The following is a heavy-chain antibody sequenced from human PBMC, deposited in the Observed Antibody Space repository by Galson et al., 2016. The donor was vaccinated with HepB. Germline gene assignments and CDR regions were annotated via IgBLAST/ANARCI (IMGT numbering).Heavy chain of an antibody. Sequence: SLRLSCAASGFTFSSYAMHWVRQAPGKGLEWVAVISYDGSDKYYADSVKGRFTISRDNSKNTLYLQMNSLRAEDTAVYYCARGRWPDYYYDMAVWGQGTTVTVSS. J-gene: IGHJ6*02. CDR1: GFTFSSYA. D-gene: IGHD2-15*01. V-gene: IGHV3-30*04. CDR3: ARGRWPDYYYDMAV. CDR2: ISYDGSDK.